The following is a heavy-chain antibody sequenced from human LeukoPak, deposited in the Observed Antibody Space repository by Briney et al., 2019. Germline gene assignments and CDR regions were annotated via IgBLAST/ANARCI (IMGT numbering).Heavy chain of an antibody. Sequence: PSETLSLTCAVSGGSVNNSGWWTWVRQPPGKGLEWIGEMSHTANTNHNPSLKSRVTIAVDKSKNQFSLKLNSVTAADTAVYYCARGTYIWGSYRHFDFWGRGMLVTVSS. CDR3: ARGTYIWGSYRHFDF. CDR2: MSHTANT. CDR1: GGSVNNSGW. J-gene: IGHJ4*02. V-gene: IGHV4-4*02. D-gene: IGHD3-16*02.